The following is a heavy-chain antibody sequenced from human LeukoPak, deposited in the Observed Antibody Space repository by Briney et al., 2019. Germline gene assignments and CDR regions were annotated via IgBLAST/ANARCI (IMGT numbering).Heavy chain of an antibody. CDR3: ARGTTVTTPFDY. CDR1: GYTFTSYG. D-gene: IGHD4-17*01. CDR2: ISPNSGGR. V-gene: IGHV1-2*02. Sequence: GASVKVSCKASGYTFTSYGISWVRQAPGQGLEWMGWISPNSGGRNYAQKFQGGVTMTRDTSVSTAHMELSNVRSDDTAVYYCARGTTVTTPFDYWGQGTLVTVSS. J-gene: IGHJ4*02.